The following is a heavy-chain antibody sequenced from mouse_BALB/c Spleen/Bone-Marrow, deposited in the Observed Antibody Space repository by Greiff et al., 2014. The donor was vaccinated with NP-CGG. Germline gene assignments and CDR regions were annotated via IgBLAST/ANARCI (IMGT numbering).Heavy chain of an antibody. V-gene: IGHV5-6-3*01. Sequence: EVHLVESGGGLVQPGGSLKLSCAASGFTFSGYGMSWVRQTPDKGLELVATISGSGSSTYYPDSVKGRFTISRDNARNTLYLQTSSLKSEDTAMYYCARGRDWFDYWGQGTTLTVST. D-gene: IGHD3-3*01. CDR3: ARGRDWFDY. J-gene: IGHJ2*01. CDR1: GFTFSGYG. CDR2: ISGSGSST.